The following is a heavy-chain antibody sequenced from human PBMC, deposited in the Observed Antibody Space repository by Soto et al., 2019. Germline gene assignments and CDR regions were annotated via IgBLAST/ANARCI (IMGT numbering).Heavy chain of an antibody. Sequence: GASVKVSCKASGGTFSYYTISWVRQAPGHGLEWMGGIIPIFGTANYAQKFQGRVTITADESTSTAYMELSSLRSEDTAVYYCARDRGSSRPYYFDYWGQGTLVTVAS. V-gene: IGHV1-69*13. D-gene: IGHD6-13*01. J-gene: IGHJ4*02. CDR1: GGTFSYYT. CDR3: ARDRGSSRPYYFDY. CDR2: IIPIFGTA.